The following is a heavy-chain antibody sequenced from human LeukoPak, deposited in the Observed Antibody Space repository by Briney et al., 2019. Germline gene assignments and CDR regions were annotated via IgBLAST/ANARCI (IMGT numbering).Heavy chain of an antibody. Sequence: GRSLRLSCAASGFTFSSYAMHWVRQAPGKGLEWVAVISYDGSNKYYADSVKGRFTISRDNSKNSLYLQMNSLRAEDTAVYYCARDGRYCSSTSCYYFDYWGQGTLVTVSS. CDR1: GFTFSSYA. CDR3: ARDGRYCSSTSCYYFDY. CDR2: ISYDGSNK. V-gene: IGHV3-30-3*01. J-gene: IGHJ4*02. D-gene: IGHD2-2*01.